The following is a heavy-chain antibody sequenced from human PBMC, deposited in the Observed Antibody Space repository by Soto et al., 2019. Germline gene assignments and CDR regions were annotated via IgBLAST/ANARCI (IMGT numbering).Heavy chain of an antibody. D-gene: IGHD3-10*01. CDR3: ARDLCPLGSGSPCPTFGMDL. CDR2: LKPDNGGT. J-gene: IGHJ6*02. V-gene: IGHV1-2*02. CDR1: GYTFTGHY. Sequence: QVQLVQSGAEVKPPGASVKVSCKASGYTFTGHYMHWVRQVSGRRLEFLGWLKPDNGGTYYAPKCQGRVTFTRDTSTTTAYMEMSGLHSDDTAVYFCARDLCPLGSGSPCPTFGMDLWGQGTTVAVSS.